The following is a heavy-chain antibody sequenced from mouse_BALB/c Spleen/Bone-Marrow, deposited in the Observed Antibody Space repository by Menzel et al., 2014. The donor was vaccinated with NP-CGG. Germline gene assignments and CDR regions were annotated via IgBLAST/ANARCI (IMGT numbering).Heavy chain of an antibody. CDR3: TRRPLQANSYFDC. V-gene: IGHV5-6*01. CDR2: ISSGGSST. CDR1: GFTFSSYG. D-gene: IGHD3-2*02. J-gene: IGHJ2*01. Sequence: EVQLVESGGDLVKPGGSLKLSCVASGFTFSSYGMSWVRQTPDKRLEWVATISSGGSSTYYPASVKGRFTISRDNAKGTLYLQMSSLNSEDTAMYYCTRRPLQANSYFDCWGQGTTLTVSS.